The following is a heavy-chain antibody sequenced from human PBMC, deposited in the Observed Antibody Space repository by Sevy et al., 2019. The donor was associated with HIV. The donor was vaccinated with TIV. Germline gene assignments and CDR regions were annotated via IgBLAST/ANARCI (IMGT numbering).Heavy chain of an antibody. V-gene: IGHV3-30*03. J-gene: IGHJ6*02. CDR3: ARDGSSGGLFLKDYYYFGMDV. Sequence: GGSLRLSCAASGFTFSSYAMHWVRQAPGKGLEWVAVISYDGNIKYAVSVKGRFTISRDNSKNTLYLQMNSLRAEDTAVYYCARDGSSGGLFLKDYYYFGMDVWGQGTTVTVSS. CDR1: GFTFSSYA. CDR2: ISYDGNIK. D-gene: IGHD3-16*01.